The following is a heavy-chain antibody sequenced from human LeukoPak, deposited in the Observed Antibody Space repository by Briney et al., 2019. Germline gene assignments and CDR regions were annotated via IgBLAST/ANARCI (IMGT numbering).Heavy chain of an antibody. J-gene: IGHJ4*02. CDR3: ATLSGYYFDY. V-gene: IGHV3-9*01. Sequence: GGSLRLSCAASGFTFDDYAMHWVRQAPGKGLEWVSGISWNSGSIGYADSVKGRFTISRDNAKNSLYLQMNSLRAEDTALYYCATLSGYYFDYWGQGTLVTVSS. CDR1: GFTFDDYA. D-gene: IGHD3-22*01. CDR2: ISWNSGSI.